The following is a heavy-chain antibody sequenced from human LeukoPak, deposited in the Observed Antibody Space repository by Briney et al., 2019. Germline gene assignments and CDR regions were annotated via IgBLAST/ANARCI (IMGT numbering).Heavy chain of an antibody. V-gene: IGHV3-23*01. CDR3: ARDTALVRRRGDY. CDR2: ISGSGGST. Sequence: GGSLRLSCAASGFTFSSYAMSWVRQAPAKGLEWVSAISGSGGSTYYADSVKGRFTISGDNSKNTLYLQMNSLRAEDTAVYYCARDTALVRRRGDYWGQGTLVTVSS. D-gene: IGHD5-18*01. J-gene: IGHJ4*02. CDR1: GFTFSSYA.